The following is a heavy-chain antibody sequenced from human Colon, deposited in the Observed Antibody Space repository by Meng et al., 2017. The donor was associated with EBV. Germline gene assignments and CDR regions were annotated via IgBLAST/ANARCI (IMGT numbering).Heavy chain of an antibody. CDR3: ASFDHIPRRNYFDY. CDR2: IHDSGSA. CDR1: RGYMSSGNYY. Sequence: VRLRRWGPALVSPPQTLSNTCSVARGYMSSGNYYWSWIRQPPGKGLEWIGYIHDSGSAYYNPSLKSRVSISVDTSKNQFSLNLNSMTAADTAVYYCASFDHIPRRNYFDYWGQGTLVTVSS. J-gene: IGHJ4*02. V-gene: IGHV4-30-4*01. D-gene: IGHD2-21*01.